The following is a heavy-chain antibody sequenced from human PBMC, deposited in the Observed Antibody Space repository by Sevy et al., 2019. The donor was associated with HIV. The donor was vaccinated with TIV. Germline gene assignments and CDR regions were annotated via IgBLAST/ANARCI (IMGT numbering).Heavy chain of an antibody. V-gene: IGHV3-21*01. Sequence: GGSLRLSCAASGFTFSSYSMNWVRQAPGKGLEWVSSITSSSNYIYYADSVKGRFTISRDNAKNSLYLQMNSLRAEDTAVYYCARDIIVVVPAASDPYYYYYGMDVWGQGTTVTVSS. J-gene: IGHJ6*02. CDR1: GFTFSSYS. D-gene: IGHD2-2*01. CDR3: ARDIIVVVPAASDPYYYYYGMDV. CDR2: ITSSSNYI.